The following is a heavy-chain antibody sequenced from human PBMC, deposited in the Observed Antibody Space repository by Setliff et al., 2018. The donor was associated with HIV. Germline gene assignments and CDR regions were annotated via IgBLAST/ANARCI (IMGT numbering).Heavy chain of an antibody. J-gene: IGHJ6*02. CDR2: ILSTGERT. Sequence: GGSLRLSCAASGFTFSNYAMSWVRQAPGEGLEWVSAILSTGERTFYADSVKGRFTISRDNSKNTVYLQMNSLRAEDTAVYYCARGPETYYYYGMDVWGQGTTVTVSS. V-gene: IGHV3-23*01. CDR3: ARGPETYYYYGMDV. CDR1: GFTFSNYA.